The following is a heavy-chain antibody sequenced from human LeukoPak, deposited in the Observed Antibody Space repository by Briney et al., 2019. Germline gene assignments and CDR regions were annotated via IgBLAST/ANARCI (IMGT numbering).Heavy chain of an antibody. J-gene: IGHJ6*03. V-gene: IGHV1-69*13. CDR1: GGTFSSYA. CDR2: IIPIFGTA. Sequence: ASVKVSCKASGGTFSSYAISWVRQAPGQGLEWKGGIIPIFGTANYAQKFQGRVTITADESTSTAYMELSSLRSEDTAVYYCARSAAGSYYYYYYMDVWGKGTTVTISS. CDR3: ARSAAGSYYYYYYMDV. D-gene: IGHD6-13*01.